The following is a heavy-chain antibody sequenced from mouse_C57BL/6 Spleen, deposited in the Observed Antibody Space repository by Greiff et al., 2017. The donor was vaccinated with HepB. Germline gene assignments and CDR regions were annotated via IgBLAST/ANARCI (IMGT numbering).Heavy chain of an antibody. V-gene: IGHV1-22*01. CDR1: GYTFTDYN. J-gene: IGHJ3*01. CDR3: AIDLTFAWFAY. CDR2: INPNNGGT. D-gene: IGHD4-1*01. Sequence: EVKLMESGPELVKPGASVKMSCKASGYTFTDYNMHWVKQSHGKSLEWIGYINPNNGGTSYNQKFKGKATLTVNKSSSTAYMELRSLTSEDSAVYYCAIDLTFAWFAYWGQGTLVTVSA.